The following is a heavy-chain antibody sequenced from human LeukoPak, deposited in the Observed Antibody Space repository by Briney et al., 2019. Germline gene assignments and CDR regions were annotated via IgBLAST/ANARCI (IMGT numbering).Heavy chain of an antibody. Sequence: GGSLRLSCAASGFIFSDRYMDWVRQAPGKGLEWVGRTRNEANIYTTKYAASVKGRFTISRDDSKNSLYLQMNSLKTEDTAVYYCASPVGATTVRAFDIWGQGTMVTVSS. J-gene: IGHJ3*02. CDR1: GFIFSDRY. V-gene: IGHV3-72*01. CDR3: ASPVGATTVRAFDI. D-gene: IGHD1-26*01. CDR2: TRNEANIYTT.